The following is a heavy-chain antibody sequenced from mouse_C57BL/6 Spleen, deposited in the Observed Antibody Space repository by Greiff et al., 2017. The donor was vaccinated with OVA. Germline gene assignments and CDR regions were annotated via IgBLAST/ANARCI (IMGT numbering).Heavy chain of an antibody. V-gene: IGHV1-82*01. CDR1: GYAFSSSW. Sequence: QVQLQQSGPELVKPGASVKISCKASGYAFSSSWMNWVKQRPGKGLEWIGRIYPGDGDTNYNGKFKGKATLTADKSSSTAYMQLSSLTSEDSAVYFCARWELGDWGQGTTLTVSS. D-gene: IGHD4-1*01. CDR2: IYPGDGDT. CDR3: ARWELGD. J-gene: IGHJ2*01.